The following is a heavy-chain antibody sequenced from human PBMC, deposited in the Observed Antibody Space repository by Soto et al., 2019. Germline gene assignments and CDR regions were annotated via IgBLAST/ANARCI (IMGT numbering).Heavy chain of an antibody. D-gene: IGHD1-26*01. CDR1: GFTFINAW. CDR2: IKSKTDGGTT. Sequence: GGSLRLSCAASGFTFINAWMTWVRQAPGKGLEWVGRIKSKTDGGTTDYAAPVKARFTISRGDSKDTLYLQMNSLKSEDTAVYYCTTGGTYYDPFFDYWGQGTLVTVSS. V-gene: IGHV3-15*01. CDR3: TTGGTYYDPFFDY. J-gene: IGHJ4*02.